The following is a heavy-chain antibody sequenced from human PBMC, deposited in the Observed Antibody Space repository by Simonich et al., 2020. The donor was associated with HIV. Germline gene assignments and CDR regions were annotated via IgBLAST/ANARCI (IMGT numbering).Heavy chain of an antibody. V-gene: IGHV1-46*01. Sequence: QVQLVQSGAEVKKPGASVKVSCKASGYTFTSYYMHWVRQAPGQGLEWMGTINPSGGSTSYAQKFQGRVTMTRDTSTSTVYMELSSLRSDDTAVYYCARGLFGYEFYYWGQGTLVTVSS. CDR2: INPSGGST. CDR3: ARGLFGYEFYY. D-gene: IGHD5-12*01. CDR1: GYTFTSYY. J-gene: IGHJ4*02.